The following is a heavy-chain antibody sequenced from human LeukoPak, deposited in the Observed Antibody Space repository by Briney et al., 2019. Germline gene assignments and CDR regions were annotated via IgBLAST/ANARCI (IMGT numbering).Heavy chain of an antibody. CDR2: IIPIFDTA. CDR1: GGTFTSNA. V-gene: IGHV1-69*01. CDR3: AWGSCGGGTCYLTYYFYMDV. D-gene: IGHD2-15*01. Sequence: ASVKVSCKASGGTFTSNAISWVRQAPGQGLEWMGGIIPIFDTATYAQKFQGRLTIRADESTSTAYMELSSLRSEDTAVYCCAWGSCGGGTCYLTYYFYMDVWGKGTTVIVSS. J-gene: IGHJ6*03.